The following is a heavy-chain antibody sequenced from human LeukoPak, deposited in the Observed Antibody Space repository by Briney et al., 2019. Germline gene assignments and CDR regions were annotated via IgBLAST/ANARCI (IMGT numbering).Heavy chain of an antibody. CDR1: GYTFTSYG. J-gene: IGHJ4*02. CDR2: ISAYNGNT. V-gene: IGHV1-18*01. CDR3: ARVGGIYDTNYYNHH. D-gene: IGHD3-10*01. Sequence: GASVKVSCKASGYTFTSYGISWVRQAPGQGLEWMGWISAYNGNTNYAEKLQGRVTMTTDTSTSTAYMELRSLRSDDTAMYYCARVGGIYDTNYYNHHWGQGTLVTVSS.